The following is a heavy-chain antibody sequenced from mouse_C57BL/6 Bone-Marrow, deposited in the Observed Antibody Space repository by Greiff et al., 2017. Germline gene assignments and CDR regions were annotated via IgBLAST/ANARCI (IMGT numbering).Heavy chain of an antibody. D-gene: IGHD1-1*01. CDR1: GYTFTSYD. CDR2: IYPRDGST. V-gene: IGHV1-85*01. CDR3: ARLEFDGSSGDWYFDV. J-gene: IGHJ1*03. Sequence: QVQLQQSGPELVKPGASVKLSCKASGYTFTSYDINWVKQRPGQGLEWIGWIYPRDGSTKYNEKFQGKATLTVDTSSSTAYMELHSLTSEDSAVYFCARLEFDGSSGDWYFDVGGTGTTVTVSS.